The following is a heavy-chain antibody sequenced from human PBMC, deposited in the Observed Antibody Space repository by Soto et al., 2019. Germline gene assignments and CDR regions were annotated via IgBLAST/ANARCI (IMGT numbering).Heavy chain of an antibody. D-gene: IGHD6-13*01. Sequence: QVQLQESGPGLVKPSQTLSLTCTVSGGSISSGGYYWSWVRQHPGKGLEWIGYIYYSGSTYYNPSLKSRVTISVDTSKNQFSLKLSSVTAADTAVYYCATSHKSSSWLLDYWGQGTLVTVSS. CDR1: GGSISSGGYY. V-gene: IGHV4-31*03. J-gene: IGHJ4*02. CDR3: ATSHKSSSWLLDY. CDR2: IYYSGST.